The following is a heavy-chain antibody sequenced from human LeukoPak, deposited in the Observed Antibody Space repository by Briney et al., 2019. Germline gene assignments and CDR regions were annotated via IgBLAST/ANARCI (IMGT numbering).Heavy chain of an antibody. CDR2: IYYSGST. D-gene: IGHD3-22*01. CDR3: ARDSWYYYDSSGYYYFDY. V-gene: IGHV4-39*07. J-gene: IGHJ4*02. Sequence: SETLSLTCTVSGGSISSSIYYWGWIRQPPGKGLEWIGSIYYSGSTYYNPSLKSRVTISVDTSKNQFSLKLSSVTAADTAVYYCARDSWYYYDSSGYYYFDYWGQGTLVTVSS. CDR1: GGSISSSIYY.